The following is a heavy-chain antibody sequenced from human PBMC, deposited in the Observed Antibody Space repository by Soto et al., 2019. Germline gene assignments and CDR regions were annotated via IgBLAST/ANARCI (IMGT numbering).Heavy chain of an antibody. CDR2: IIPIFGTA. D-gene: IGHD1-26*01. J-gene: IGHJ4*02. CDR3: ARGCKWELLFFDY. V-gene: IGHV1-69*01. CDR1: GGTFSSYA. Sequence: QVQLVQSGAEVKKPGSSVKVSCKASGGTFSSYAISWVRQAPGQGLEWMGGIIPIFGTANYAQKFQGRVTITADESTSTAYVALSSLRSEDTDVYYCARGCKWELLFFDYWGQGTLVTVSS.